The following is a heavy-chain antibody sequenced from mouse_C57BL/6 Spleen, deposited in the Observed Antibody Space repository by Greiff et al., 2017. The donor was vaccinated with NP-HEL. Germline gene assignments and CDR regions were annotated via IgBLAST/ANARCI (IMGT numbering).Heavy chain of an antibody. CDR1: GYAFSSSW. CDR3: AREEDYLFAY. Sequence: VQVVESGPELVKPGASVKISCKASGYAFSSSWMNWVKQRPGKGLEWIGRIYPGDGDTNYNGKFKGKATLTADKSSSTAYMQLSSLTSEDSAVYFCAREEDYLFAYWGQGTLVTVSA. J-gene: IGHJ3*01. CDR2: IYPGDGDT. D-gene: IGHD2-4*01. V-gene: IGHV1-82*01.